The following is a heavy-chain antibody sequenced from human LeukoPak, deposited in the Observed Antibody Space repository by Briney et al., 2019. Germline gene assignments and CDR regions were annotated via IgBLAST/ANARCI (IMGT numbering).Heavy chain of an antibody. CDR2: IIPIFGTA. CDR3: ARTANYYYYYMDV. CDR1: GGTFSSYA. V-gene: IGHV1-69*13. J-gene: IGHJ6*03. Sequence: GASVKVSCKASGGTFSSYAISWVRQAPGQGLEWMGGIIPIFGTANYAQKFQGRVTITADESTSTAYMELSSLRSEDTAVYHCARTANYYYYYMDVWGKGTTVTVSS. D-gene: IGHD2-21*02.